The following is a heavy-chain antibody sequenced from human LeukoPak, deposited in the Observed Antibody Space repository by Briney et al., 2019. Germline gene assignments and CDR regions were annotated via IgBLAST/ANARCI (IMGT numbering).Heavy chain of an antibody. V-gene: IGHV3-23*01. CDR2: ISGSGGST. CDR1: GFTFSSYA. D-gene: IGHD2-15*01. Sequence: GGSLRLSCAASGFTFSSYAMSWVRQAPGKGLEWVSAISGSGGSTYYADSVKGRFTISRDNSRNTVYLQMNSLRGEDTAIYYCASRDPCSGATCFGLAYWGQGTLVTVSS. CDR3: ASRDPCSGATCFGLAY. J-gene: IGHJ4*02.